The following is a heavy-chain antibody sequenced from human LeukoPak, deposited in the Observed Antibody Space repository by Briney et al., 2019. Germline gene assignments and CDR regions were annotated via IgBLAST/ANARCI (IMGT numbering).Heavy chain of an antibody. CDR2: IYTTGNT. J-gene: IGHJ4*02. CDR3: ARDARGWSGFDY. V-gene: IGHV4-4*07. CDR1: GGSISSYY. D-gene: IGHD3-3*01. Sequence: SETLFLTCSVSGGSISSYYWSWIRQPAGKGREWIGRIYTTGNTDYNPSLKSRVTMSVDTSKNQFSLNLSSVTAADTAVYYCARDARGWSGFDYWGQGTLVTVSS.